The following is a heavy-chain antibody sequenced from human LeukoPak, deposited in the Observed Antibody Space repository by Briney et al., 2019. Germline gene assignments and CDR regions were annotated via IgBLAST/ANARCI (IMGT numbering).Heavy chain of an antibody. CDR2: INHSGST. CDR1: GDSISSSGYY. V-gene: IGHV4-39*07. CDR3: AGISPADFDY. D-gene: IGHD4-23*01. J-gene: IGHJ4*02. Sequence: SETLSLTCTVSGDSISSSGYYWGWIRQPPGKGLEWIGEINHSGSTNYNPSLKSRVTISVDTSKNQFSLKLSSVTAADTAVYYCAGISPADFDYWGQGTLVTVSS.